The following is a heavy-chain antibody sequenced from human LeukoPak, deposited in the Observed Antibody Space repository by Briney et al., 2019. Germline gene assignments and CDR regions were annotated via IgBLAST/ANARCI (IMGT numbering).Heavy chain of an antibody. Sequence: SETLSLTCTVFGGSISSYYWSWIRQPPGKGLEWIGHIYYSESTNYNPSLKSRVTISVDTSKNQFSLKLSSVTAADTAVYYCARHENYYDSSGYYGDAFDIWGQGTMVTVSS. CDR3: ARHENYYDSSGYYGDAFDI. V-gene: IGHV4-59*08. CDR1: GGSISSYY. J-gene: IGHJ3*02. D-gene: IGHD3-22*01. CDR2: IYYSEST.